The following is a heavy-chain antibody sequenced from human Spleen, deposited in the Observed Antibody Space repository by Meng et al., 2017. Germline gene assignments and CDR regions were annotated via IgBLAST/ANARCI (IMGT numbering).Heavy chain of an antibody. CDR1: GFAFSSYP. J-gene: IGHJ4*02. V-gene: IGHV3-30*01. CDR2: ISYDGSNK. D-gene: IGHD6-19*01. Sequence: VLLGESGGGLAQRGRSLRLSCAASGFAFSSYPMHWVRQAPGKGLEWVAVISYDGSNKYYADSVKGRFTISRDNSKNTLYLQMNSLRAEDTAVYYCASWIYSCGWQWGQGALVTVSS. CDR3: ASWIYSCGWQ.